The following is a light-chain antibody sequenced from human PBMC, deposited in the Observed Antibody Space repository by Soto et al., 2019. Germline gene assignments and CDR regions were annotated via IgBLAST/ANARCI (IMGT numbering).Light chain of an antibody. Sequence: QSVLNQPPSASGSPGQSVTISCPGTSSDVGGYNYVSWYQQHPGKSPKLIIYDVNKRPSGVPDRFSGSKSGNTASLTVSGLQAEDEADYYCSSYAGSSNVFGTGTKVTVL. CDR1: SSDVGGYNY. CDR3: SSYAGSSNV. V-gene: IGLV2-8*01. J-gene: IGLJ1*01. CDR2: DVN.